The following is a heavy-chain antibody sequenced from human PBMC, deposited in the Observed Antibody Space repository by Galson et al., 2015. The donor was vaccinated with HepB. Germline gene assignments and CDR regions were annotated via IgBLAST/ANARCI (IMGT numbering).Heavy chain of an antibody. CDR3: ARGDSSGWYYYYYYMDV. Sequence: SVKVSCKASGYTFTSYAMNWVRQAPGQGLEWMGWINTNTGNPTYAQGFTGRFVFSLDTSVSTAYLQISSLKAEDTAVYYCARGDSSGWYYYYYYMDVWGKGTTVTVSS. J-gene: IGHJ6*03. D-gene: IGHD6-19*01. V-gene: IGHV7-4-1*02. CDR2: INTNTGNP. CDR1: GYTFTSYA.